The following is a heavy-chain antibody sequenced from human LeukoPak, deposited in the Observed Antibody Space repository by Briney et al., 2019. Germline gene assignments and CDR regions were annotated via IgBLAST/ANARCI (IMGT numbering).Heavy chain of an antibody. CDR3: ACHYERDWFDP. CDR2: ISTNKGNT. CDR1: GYTFSNYG. V-gene: IGHV1-18*01. D-gene: IGHD3-3*01. J-gene: IGHJ5*02. Sequence: ASVKVSCKASGYTFSNYGISWVRQAPGQGLEWMGWISTNKGNTKSAQKNQGRVTMTTDTSTSTVHMELRSLRSDDTAVYYCACHYERDWFDPWGQGTLVTVSS.